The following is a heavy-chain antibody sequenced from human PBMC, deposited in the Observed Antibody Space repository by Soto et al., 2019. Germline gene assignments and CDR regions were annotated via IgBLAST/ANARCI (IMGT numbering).Heavy chain of an antibody. J-gene: IGHJ6*02. Sequence: SAPTLVNPTETLTLTCTVSGFSLSNARMVVSWIRQPPGKALEWLAHIFSNDEKSYSTSLXSRLTISXDTSKSQVVLTMTNMXXTXPAQXFQRVVTMTTHTQISHNSRETTRMTTTDTAIYDCAIRDGTDCTSGVCSVFCNAEMDVWGQGTTVPVS. CDR2: IFSNDEK. D-gene: IGHD1-1*01. CDR3: RVVTMTTHTQISHNSRETTRMTTTDTAIYDCAIRDGTDCTSGVCSVFCNAEMDV. V-gene: IGHV2-26*01. CDR1: GFSLSNARMV.